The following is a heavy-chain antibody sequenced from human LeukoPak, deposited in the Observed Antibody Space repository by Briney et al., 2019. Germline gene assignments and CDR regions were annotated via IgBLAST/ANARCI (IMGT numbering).Heavy chain of an antibody. J-gene: IGHJ4*02. D-gene: IGHD5-18*01. CDR3: ARVKAMAHPYYFDY. V-gene: IGHV1-18*01. Sequence: ASVKVSCKASGYTFTSYGISWVRQAPGQGLEWMGWISAYNGNTNYAQKLQGRVTMTTDTSTSTAYMELRGLRSDDTAVYYCARVKAMAHPYYFDYWGQGTLVTVSS. CDR2: ISAYNGNT. CDR1: GYTFTSYG.